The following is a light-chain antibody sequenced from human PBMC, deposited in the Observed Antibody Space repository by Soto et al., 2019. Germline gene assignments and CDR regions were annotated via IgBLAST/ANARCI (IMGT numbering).Light chain of an antibody. CDR2: DVT. Sequence: QSALTQPRSVSGSPGQSVTISCAGTNSDVGGYNYVSWYQQHSGKAPKLMIYDVTKRPSGVPDRFSGSKSGNTASLTISGLQAEDEADYYCCSYAGNYIYVFGTGTKVTVL. CDR1: NSDVGGYNY. CDR3: CSYAGNYIYV. V-gene: IGLV2-11*01. J-gene: IGLJ1*01.